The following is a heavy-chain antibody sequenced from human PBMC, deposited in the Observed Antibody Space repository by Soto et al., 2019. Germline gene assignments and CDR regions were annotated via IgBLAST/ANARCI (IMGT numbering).Heavy chain of an antibody. D-gene: IGHD3-3*01. CDR3: AREMERLLGY. V-gene: IGHV3-30-3*01. CDR1: GFTFSSYA. Sequence: QVQLVESGGGVVQPGRSLRLSCAASGFTFSSYAMHWVRQAPGKGLEWVAVISYDGSNKYYADSVKGRFTISRDNSKNTLYQQMKSLRAEDTAVYYCAREMERLLGYWGQGTLVTVSS. J-gene: IGHJ4*02. CDR2: ISYDGSNK.